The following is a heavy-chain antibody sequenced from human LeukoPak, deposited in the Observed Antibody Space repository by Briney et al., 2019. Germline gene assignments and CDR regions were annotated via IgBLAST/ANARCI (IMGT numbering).Heavy chain of an antibody. CDR2: IHSGGST. Sequence: GGSLRLSCAASGFTFSSYAMHWVRQAPGKGLEWVSVIHSGGSTYYADSVKGRFTISRDNSKNMVYLQMNSLGAEDTAVYYCAREGYSSSWGHFDYWGQGTPVTVSS. CDR3: AREGYSSSWGHFDY. CDR1: GFTFSSYA. J-gene: IGHJ4*02. D-gene: IGHD6-13*01. V-gene: IGHV3-53*01.